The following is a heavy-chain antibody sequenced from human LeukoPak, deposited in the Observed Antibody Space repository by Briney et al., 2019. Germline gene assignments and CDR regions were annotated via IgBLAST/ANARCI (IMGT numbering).Heavy chain of an antibody. J-gene: IGHJ4*02. V-gene: IGHV1-69*05. CDR3: ARAPVDTAMVPAFDY. CDR2: IIPIFGTA. D-gene: IGHD5-18*01. Sequence: SVKVSCKASGGTFSSYAISWVRQAPGQGLEWMGGIIPIFGTANYAQKFQGRVTITTDESTSTAYMELSSLRSKDTAVYYCARAPVDTAMVPAFDYWGQGTLVTVSS. CDR1: GGTFSSYA.